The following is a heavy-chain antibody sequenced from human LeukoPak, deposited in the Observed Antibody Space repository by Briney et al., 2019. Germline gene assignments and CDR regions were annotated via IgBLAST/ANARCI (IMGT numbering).Heavy chain of an antibody. CDR2: THSSGGT. Sequence: GGSLRLSCAASGFTFSSYGMHWVRQAPGKGLEWVSATHSSGGTYYADSVKGRFTISRDTSKNTLYLQINSLSVEDTAVYYCIVFGDSNHWGQGTLVTVSS. D-gene: IGHD4-17*01. CDR3: IVFGDSNH. CDR1: GFTFSSYG. V-gene: IGHV3-NL1*01. J-gene: IGHJ5*02.